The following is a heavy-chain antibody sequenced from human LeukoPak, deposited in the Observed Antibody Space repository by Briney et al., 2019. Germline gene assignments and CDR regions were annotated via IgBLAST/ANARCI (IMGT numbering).Heavy chain of an antibody. CDR2: IYYSGST. J-gene: IGHJ4*02. V-gene: IGHV4-39*07. CDR3: ARDRRGIAFDY. CDR1: GGSISSSSYY. Sequence: SETLSLTCTVSGGSISSSSYYWGWIRQPPGKGLEWIGSIYYSGSTYYNPSLKSRVTISVDTSKNQFSLKLSSVTAEDTAVYYCARDRRGIAFDYWGQGTLVTVSS. D-gene: IGHD3-16*01.